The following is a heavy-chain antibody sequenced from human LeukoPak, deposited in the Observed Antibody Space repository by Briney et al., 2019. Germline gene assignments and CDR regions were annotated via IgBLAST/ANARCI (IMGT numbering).Heavy chain of an antibody. D-gene: IGHD6-19*01. J-gene: IGHJ5*02. CDR1: GFMSTKYG. Sequence: ASVKVSCKALGFMSTKYGISWVRQAPGQGLEWVGLISGYNGDTNYAQKLQGRVTMTTDTSTSTAYMELRSLRSDDTAVYYCARDPSKTSGWKTWFDTWGQGTLVTVSS. CDR2: ISGYNGDT. V-gene: IGHV1-18*01. CDR3: ARDPSKTSGWKTWFDT.